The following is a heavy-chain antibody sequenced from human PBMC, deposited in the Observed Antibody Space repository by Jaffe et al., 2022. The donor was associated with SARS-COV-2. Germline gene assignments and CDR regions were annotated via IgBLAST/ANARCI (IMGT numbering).Heavy chain of an antibody. J-gene: IGHJ3*02. Sequence: DVQLVESGGGLVKPGGSLRLSCAASGFTLSSYTMNWVRQAPGKGLEWVSSISGITGFGFNADSVKGRFSISRDIAKNSLYLQMSSLKSEDTAVYYCARVDSGSYEPAFDIWGQGTMVTVSS. CDR3: ARVDSGSYEPAFDI. CDR1: GFTLSSYT. CDR2: ISGITGFG. V-gene: IGHV3-21*02. D-gene: IGHD1-26*01.